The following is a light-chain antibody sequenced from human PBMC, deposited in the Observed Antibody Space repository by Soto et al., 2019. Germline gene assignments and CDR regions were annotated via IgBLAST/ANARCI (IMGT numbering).Light chain of an antibody. Sequence: QSARTQPPSASGSPGQSVTISCNGTSSDVGAYNYVSWYQQHAGKAPKLVIYEVTKRPSGVPDRFSGSKSANTASLTVSGLQAEDEADYYCSSFASSNTWVFGGGTKLTVL. CDR3: SSFASSNTWV. CDR1: SSDVGAYNY. CDR2: EVT. V-gene: IGLV2-8*01. J-gene: IGLJ3*02.